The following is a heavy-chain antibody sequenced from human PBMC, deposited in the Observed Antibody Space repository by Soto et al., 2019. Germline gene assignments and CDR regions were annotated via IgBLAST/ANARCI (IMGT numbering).Heavy chain of an antibody. D-gene: IGHD3-22*01. CDR1: GFTFSSND. Sequence: EVQLVESGGGLIQPGGSLRLSCAASGFTFSSNDMNWVRQSPGKGLEWVSLIYSGGSTYYADSVKGRFTISRDNSKNTVYLQMSSLRAEDTAVEYGATSPLLPGAPWVQGTMVTVSS. CDR3: ATSPLLPGAP. CDR2: IYSGGST. V-gene: IGHV3-53*01. J-gene: IGHJ3*01.